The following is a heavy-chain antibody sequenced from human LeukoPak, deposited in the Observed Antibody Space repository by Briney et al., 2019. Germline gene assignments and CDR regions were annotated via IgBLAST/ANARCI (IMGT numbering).Heavy chain of an antibody. D-gene: IGHD1-26*01. CDR3: ARDLSGRYYGDY. J-gene: IGHJ4*02. Sequence: GGSLRLSCVAPEFTFSNYWMHWFGQAPGKGLLWVSRINSDGNTADYADSVKGRFTISRDNAKNTLYLQMNSLRAEDTAVYYCARDLSGRYYGDYWGQGTLVTVSS. V-gene: IGHV3-74*01. CDR2: INSDGNTA. CDR1: EFTFSNYW.